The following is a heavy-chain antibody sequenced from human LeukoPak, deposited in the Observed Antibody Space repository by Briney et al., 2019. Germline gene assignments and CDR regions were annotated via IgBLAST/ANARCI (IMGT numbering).Heavy chain of an antibody. J-gene: IGHJ6*02. D-gene: IGHD3-22*01. CDR3: ARVGSSYYDSSGHKAYYYYYGMDV. Sequence: GGSLRLSCAASGFTFSSYEMNWVRQAPGKGLEWVSYICSSGSTIYYADSVKGRFTISRDNAKNSLYLQMNSLRAEDTAVYYCARVGSSYYDSSGHKAYYYYYGMDVWGQGTTVTVSS. V-gene: IGHV3-48*03. CDR1: GFTFSSYE. CDR2: ICSSGSTI.